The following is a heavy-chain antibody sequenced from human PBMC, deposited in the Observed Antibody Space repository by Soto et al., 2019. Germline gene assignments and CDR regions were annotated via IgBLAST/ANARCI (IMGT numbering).Heavy chain of an antibody. V-gene: IGHV1-69*02. CDR3: ARKGGQLPSRDAFDI. CDR1: GGTFSSYT. CDR2: IIPILGIA. J-gene: IGHJ3*02. D-gene: IGHD2-2*01. Sequence: ASVKVSCKASGGTFSSYTISCVRQAPGQGLEWMGRIIPILGIANYAQKFQGRVTITADKSTSTAYMELSSLRSEDTAVYYCARKGGQLPSRDAFDIWGQGTMVTVSS.